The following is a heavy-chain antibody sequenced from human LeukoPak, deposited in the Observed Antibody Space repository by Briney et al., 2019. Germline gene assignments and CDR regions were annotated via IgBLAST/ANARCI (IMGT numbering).Heavy chain of an antibody. V-gene: IGHV1-69*13. D-gene: IGHD6-13*01. J-gene: IGHJ4*02. CDR1: GGTFSSYA. CDR2: IIPIFGTA. CDR3: ARLRIAAAGTEPRVDY. Sequence: ASVKVSCKASGGTFSSYAISWVRQAPGQGLEWMGGIIPIFGTANYAQKFQGRVTITADESTSTAYMGLSSLRSEDTAVYYCARLRIAAAGTEPRVDYWGQGTLVTVSS.